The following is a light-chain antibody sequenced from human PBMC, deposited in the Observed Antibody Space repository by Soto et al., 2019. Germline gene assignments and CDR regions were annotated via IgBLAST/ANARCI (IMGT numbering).Light chain of an antibody. CDR2: AAY. Sequence: DIKMTQSPSSLSASVGERVTITCRASQSISNYLNWYQKKPGKAPKLLIYAAYSLQSRVPSRFSGRGSVAHFALTTRSLQPEDFATYYCQQSYSTPLLTFGGGTKVEIK. V-gene: IGKV1-39*01. CDR1: QSISNY. CDR3: QQSYSTPLLT. J-gene: IGKJ4*01.